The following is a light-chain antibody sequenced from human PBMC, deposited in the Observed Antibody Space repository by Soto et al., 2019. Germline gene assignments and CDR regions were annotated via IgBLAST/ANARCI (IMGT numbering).Light chain of an antibody. Sequence: DIVLTQSPGTLSLSPGESATLSCRASRSLARNYLAWYQQKPGQAPRLLFYGASTRATGVPDRFSRSGSGTDLVLTISRLEPEDFAIYYCQQYGSSIMYTFGQGTKLEI. V-gene: IGKV3-20*01. J-gene: IGKJ2*01. CDR1: RSLARNY. CDR3: QQYGSSIMYT. CDR2: GAS.